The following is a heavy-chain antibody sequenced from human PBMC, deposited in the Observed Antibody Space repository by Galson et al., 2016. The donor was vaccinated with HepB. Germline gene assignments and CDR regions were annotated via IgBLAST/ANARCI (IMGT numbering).Heavy chain of an antibody. D-gene: IGHD4-23*01. CDR3: ARNPYSGPRFYYGLDV. CDR2: ISTDGSST. V-gene: IGHV3-74*01. CDR1: GFTFSSYW. J-gene: IGHJ6*02. Sequence: LRLSCAASGFTFSSYWMHWVRQAPGKGLMWVSRISTDGSSTRYADSVKGRFTISRDNAKNTLYLQMRSLRAEDSAMYFCARNPYSGPRFYYGLDVWGRGTMVTVSS.